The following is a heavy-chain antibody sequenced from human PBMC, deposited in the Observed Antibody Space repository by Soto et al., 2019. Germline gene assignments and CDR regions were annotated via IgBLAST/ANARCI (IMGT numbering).Heavy chain of an antibody. CDR2: IIPIFDTS. CDR1: AGAFSSYA. V-gene: IGHV1-69*06. J-gene: IGHJ6*02. CDR3: ARARLELRTYYYYYGLDV. D-gene: IGHD1-7*01. Sequence: QVQLVQSGAEVMQPGSSVKVSCKASAGAFSSYAISWVRQAPGQGLEWLGVIIPIFDTSNYAQEFQGAARLTTDKSKRRAYMELDSLKAEDTAIYYCARARLELRTYYYYYGLDVWGRGTTVTVSS.